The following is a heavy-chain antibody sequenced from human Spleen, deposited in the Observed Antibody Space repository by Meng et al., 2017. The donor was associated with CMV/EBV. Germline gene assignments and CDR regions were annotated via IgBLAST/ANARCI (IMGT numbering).Heavy chain of an antibody. CDR1: GGSFSGYY. V-gene: IGHV4-34*01. Sequence: CGASGGSFSGYYWPWIRQAPGKGLEWIGQVNHDGITNYNPSLKSRLNISAATSKTQSTLRLDSVTAADSAVYYCVTSTLVAIDKFEPWGQGTLVTVSS. D-gene: IGHD3-16*02. CDR3: VTSTLVAIDKFEP. J-gene: IGHJ5*02. CDR2: VNHDGIT.